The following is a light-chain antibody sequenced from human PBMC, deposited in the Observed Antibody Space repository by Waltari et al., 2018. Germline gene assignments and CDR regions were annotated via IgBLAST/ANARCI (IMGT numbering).Light chain of an antibody. CDR3: QQYNKWPLYT. CDR2: GAS. J-gene: IGKJ2*01. Sequence: EIVMTQSPATLSVSPGEGATLSCRASQSVSNDLAWYQQKPDQAPRLLISGASNRATDIPARFSGSGSGTDFTLTISSVQSEDFAVYYCQQYNKWPLYTFGQGTKLEIK. V-gene: IGKV3-15*01. CDR1: QSVSND.